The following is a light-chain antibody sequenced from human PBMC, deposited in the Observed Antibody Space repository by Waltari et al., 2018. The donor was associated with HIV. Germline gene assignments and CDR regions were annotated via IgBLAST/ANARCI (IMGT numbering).Light chain of an antibody. CDR2: GTS. Sequence: EIVLTQSPGTLSLSPGERATLSCRASQSVSSNNLAWCQQKPGQAPRVLIYGTSNRATGIPDRFSGSGSGTDFTLTISRLEPEDSAVYYCQQYSTSSKYTFGQGTKLEI. J-gene: IGKJ2*01. CDR1: QSVSSNN. CDR3: QQYSTSSKYT. V-gene: IGKV3-20*01.